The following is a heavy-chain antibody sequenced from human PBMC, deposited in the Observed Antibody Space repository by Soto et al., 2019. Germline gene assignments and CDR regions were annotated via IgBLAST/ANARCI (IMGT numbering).Heavy chain of an antibody. V-gene: IGHV1-18*01. CDR3: AIPGSPDSLSYS. Sequence: VQLVQSGAEVKKPGDSVKGSCKSSGYTFTNYDFNWVRQAPGQGLEWMGSISAYFGNRRYAQKLHGRVTMTTEASTSTAYMELRTLRSDDTAVYYCAIPGSPDSLSYSLGQGTLVTVSS. CDR1: GYTFTNYD. J-gene: IGHJ4*02. CDR2: ISAYFGNR. D-gene: IGHD3-9*01.